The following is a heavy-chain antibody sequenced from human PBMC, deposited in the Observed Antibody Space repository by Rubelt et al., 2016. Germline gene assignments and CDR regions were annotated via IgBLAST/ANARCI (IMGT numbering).Heavy chain of an antibody. CDR2: ISSSSSYT. CDR1: GFSFTTYW. Sequence: VQLVESGGGLVQPGGSLRLSCAASGFSFTTYWMSWVRQVPGKGLEWVSYISSSSSYTNYADSVKGRFTISRDTTKNSLYLQMNSLRAEDTAVYYCARGGYCSGGSCYSWDYWGQGTLVTVSS. V-gene: IGHV3-11*05. J-gene: IGHJ4*02. D-gene: IGHD2-15*01. CDR3: ARGGYCSGGSCYSWDY.